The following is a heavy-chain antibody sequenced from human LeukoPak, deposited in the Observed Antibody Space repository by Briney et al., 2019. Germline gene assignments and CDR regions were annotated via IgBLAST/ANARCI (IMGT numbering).Heavy chain of an antibody. V-gene: IGHV3-48*03. Sequence: GGSLRLSGAASGFTFSSYEINWVRKAPGQGLEWVSYISSSGSTIYYADSVKGRFTISRDNAKNSLYLQMNSLRAEDTAVYYCARGYYGSGSYYRNWFDPWGQGTLVTVSS. CDR2: ISSSGSTI. CDR3: ARGYYGSGSYYRNWFDP. D-gene: IGHD3-10*01. J-gene: IGHJ5*02. CDR1: GFTFSSYE.